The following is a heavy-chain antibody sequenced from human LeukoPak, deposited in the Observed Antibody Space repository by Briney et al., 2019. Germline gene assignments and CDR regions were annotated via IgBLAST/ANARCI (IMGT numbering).Heavy chain of an antibody. V-gene: IGHV3-7*01. CDR3: ARDPDQIVGANFDY. D-gene: IGHD1-26*01. Sequence: GGSLRLSCAASGFTFSSYWMSWVRQAPGKGLEWVVNINQDGRQKYYVDSVKGRITISRDNAKNSLYLQMNSLRAEDTAVYYCARDPDQIVGANFDYWGQGTLVTVSS. CDR1: GFTFSSYW. J-gene: IGHJ4*02. CDR2: INQDGRQK.